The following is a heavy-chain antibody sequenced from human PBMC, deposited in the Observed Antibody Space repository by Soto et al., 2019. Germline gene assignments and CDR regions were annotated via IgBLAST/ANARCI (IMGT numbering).Heavy chain of an antibody. J-gene: IGHJ6*02. Sequence: QVQLVESGGGVVQPGRSLRLSCAASGFTFSAYGMHWVRQAPGKGLEWVAVIWYDGSNKYYVDSVKGRFTISRDDSKNTLYLQMNSVRAEDTAVYYCARETGAPLYGMDVWGQGTTVTVSS. CDR2: IWYDGSNK. V-gene: IGHV3-33*01. D-gene: IGHD7-27*01. CDR3: ARETGAPLYGMDV. CDR1: GFTFSAYG.